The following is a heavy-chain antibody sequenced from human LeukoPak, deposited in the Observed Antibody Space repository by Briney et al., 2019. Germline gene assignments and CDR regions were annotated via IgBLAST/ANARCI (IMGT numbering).Heavy chain of an antibody. CDR1: GFTFSSYA. Sequence: GRSLRLSCAASGFTFSSYAMHWVRQAPGKGLEWVAVISYDGSNKYYADSVKGRFTISRDNSKNTLYLQMNSLRAEDTAVYYCARETFYGMDVWGQGTTVTVSS. J-gene: IGHJ6*02. CDR2: ISYDGSNK. CDR3: ARETFYGMDV. V-gene: IGHV3-30-3*01.